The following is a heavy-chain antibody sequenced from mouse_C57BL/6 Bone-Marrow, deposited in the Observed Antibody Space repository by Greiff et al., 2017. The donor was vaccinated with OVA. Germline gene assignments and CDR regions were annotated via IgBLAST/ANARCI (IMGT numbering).Heavy chain of an antibody. J-gene: IGHJ1*03. CDR1: GFTFTSYG. CDR3: AEWLLRDHWYCDV. Sequence: VKLQQSGAELARPGASVKLSCKASGFTFTSYGISWVKQRTGQGLEWIGEIYPRSGNTYYTEKFKGKATMTADKSSSTQYMELRSQTSEDSEVYFCAEWLLRDHWYCDVWGTGTTVTVSS. CDR2: IYPRSGNT. V-gene: IGHV1-81*01. D-gene: IGHD2-3*01.